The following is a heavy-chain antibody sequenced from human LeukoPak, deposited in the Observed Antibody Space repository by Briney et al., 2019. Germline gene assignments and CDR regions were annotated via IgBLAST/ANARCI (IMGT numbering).Heavy chain of an antibody. CDR3: AGGYGPRDAFDI. CDR1: GDSVSNSRVY. D-gene: IGHD4-17*01. Sequence: SETLSLTCSVSGDSVSNSRVYWGWIRQTPGEGLEWIGSIYNNGRTYYKSSLESRVTISVDTPKNQFSLKLTSVTAADTAVYYCAGGYGPRDAFDIWGQGTMVTVSS. V-gene: IGHV4-39*07. J-gene: IGHJ3*02. CDR2: IYNNGRT.